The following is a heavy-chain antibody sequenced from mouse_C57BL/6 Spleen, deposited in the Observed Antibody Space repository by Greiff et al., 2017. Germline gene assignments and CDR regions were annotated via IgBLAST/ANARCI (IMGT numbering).Heavy chain of an antibody. CDR2: IYPRSGNT. V-gene: IGHV1-81*01. J-gene: IGHJ2*01. Sequence: VKLMESGAELARPGASVKLSCKASGYTFTSYGISWVKQRTGQGLEWIGEIYPRSGNTYYNEKFKGKATLTADKSSSTAYMELRSLTSEDSAVYFCARGGGTTVYFDYWGQGTTLTVSS. D-gene: IGHD1-1*01. CDR1: GYTFTSYG. CDR3: ARGGGTTVYFDY.